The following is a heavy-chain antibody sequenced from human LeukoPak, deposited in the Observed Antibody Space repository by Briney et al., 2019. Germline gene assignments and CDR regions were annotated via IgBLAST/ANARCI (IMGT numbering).Heavy chain of an antibody. J-gene: IGHJ3*02. Sequence: GGSLRLSCAASGFTFSSYEMNWVRQAPGKGLEWVSYISSSGSTIYYADSVKGRFTISRDNAKNSLYLQMNSLRAEDTAVYYCARDIVVVVAALDAFDIWGQGTMVTVSS. CDR2: ISSSGSTI. CDR3: ARDIVVVVAALDAFDI. CDR1: GFTFSSYE. D-gene: IGHD2-15*01. V-gene: IGHV3-48*03.